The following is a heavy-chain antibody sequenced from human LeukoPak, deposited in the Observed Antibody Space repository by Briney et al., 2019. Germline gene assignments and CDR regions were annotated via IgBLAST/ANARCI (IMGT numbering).Heavy chain of an antibody. Sequence: GGSLRLSCAASGFTFSSYGMHWVRQAPGKGLEWAAVIWYDGSNKYYADSVKGRFTISRDNSKNTLYLQMNSLRAEDTAVYYCAREASSCPDYWGQGTLVTVSS. V-gene: IGHV3-33*01. CDR2: IWYDGSNK. CDR3: AREASSCPDY. CDR1: GFTFSSYG. J-gene: IGHJ4*02. D-gene: IGHD2-15*01.